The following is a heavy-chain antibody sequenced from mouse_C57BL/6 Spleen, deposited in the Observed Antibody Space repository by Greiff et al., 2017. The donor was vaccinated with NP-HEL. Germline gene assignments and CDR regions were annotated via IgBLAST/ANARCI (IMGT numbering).Heavy chain of an antibody. Sequence: QVQLQQSGAELVRPGTSVKVSCKASGYAFTNYLIEWVKQRPGQGLEWIGVINPGSGGTNYNEKFKGKATLTADKSSSTSYMQRSSLTSEYSAVYFCARDYGSSPHAMDYWGHGTSVTVSS. CDR3: ARDYGSSPHAMDY. CDR2: INPGSGGT. D-gene: IGHD1-1*01. J-gene: IGHJ4*01. V-gene: IGHV1-54*01. CDR1: GYAFTNYL.